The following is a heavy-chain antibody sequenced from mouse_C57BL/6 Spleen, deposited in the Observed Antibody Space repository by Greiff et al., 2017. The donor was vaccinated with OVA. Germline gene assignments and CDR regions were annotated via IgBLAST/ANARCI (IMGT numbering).Heavy chain of an antibody. CDR1: GYAFSSSW. CDR3: ALYDY. Sequence: VQLQQSGPELVKPGASVKISCQASGYAFSSSWMNWVKQRPGTGLEWIGRIYPGDGDTNSNGKFKGKATLTADKSSSTAYMQLSSLTSEDSAVYFCALYDYWGQGTTLTVSS. V-gene: IGHV1-82*01. D-gene: IGHD2-12*01. J-gene: IGHJ2*01. CDR2: IYPGDGDT.